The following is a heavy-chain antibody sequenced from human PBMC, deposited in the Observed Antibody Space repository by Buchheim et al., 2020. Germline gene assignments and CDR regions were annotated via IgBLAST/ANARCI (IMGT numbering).Heavy chain of an antibody. CDR2: ITHSGST. V-gene: IGHV4-34*01. J-gene: IGHJ4*02. D-gene: IGHD3-3*01. CDR1: PGSFSGYY. Sequence: QVQLQQWGAGLLKPSETLSLTCAAYPGSFSGYYWTWIRQPPGKGLEWIGEITHSGSTNYNASLKSRVTISLDTSKKQFSLKVTSVTAADTAVYYCARVYDFWSGYYVFDYWGQGTL. CDR3: ARVYDFWSGYYVFDY.